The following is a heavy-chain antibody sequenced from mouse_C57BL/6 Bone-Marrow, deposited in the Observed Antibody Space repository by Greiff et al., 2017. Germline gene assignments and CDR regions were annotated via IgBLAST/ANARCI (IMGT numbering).Heavy chain of an antibody. D-gene: IGHD1-1*02. CDR3: ARGVWWYFDY. J-gene: IGHJ2*01. Sequence: QVQLKQSGAELVRPGSSVKLSCKASGYTFTSYWMDWVKQRPGQGLEWIGNIYPSDSETHYNQKFKDKATLTVDKSSSTAYLQISSLTSEDSAVYYCARGVWWYFDYWGQGTTLTVSS. CDR2: IYPSDSET. V-gene: IGHV1-61*01. CDR1: GYTFTSYW.